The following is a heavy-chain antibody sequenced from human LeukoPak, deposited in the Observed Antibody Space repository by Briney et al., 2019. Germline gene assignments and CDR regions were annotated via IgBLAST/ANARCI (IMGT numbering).Heavy chain of an antibody. D-gene: IGHD5-18*01. CDR1: GFTFSSYG. CDR3: AKGSDTAPDY. Sequence: PGGSLRLSCAASGFTFSSYGMHWVRQAPGKGLESVSVIWYDGSNKYSADPVKGRFTISRDNSKNTLHLQMNSLRAEDTAVYYCAKGSDTAPDYWGQGTLVTVSS. J-gene: IGHJ4*02. V-gene: IGHV3-33*06. CDR2: IWYDGSNK.